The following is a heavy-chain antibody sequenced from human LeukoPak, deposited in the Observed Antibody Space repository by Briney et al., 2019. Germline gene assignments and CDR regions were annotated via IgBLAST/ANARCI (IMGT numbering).Heavy chain of an antibody. Sequence: SLRLSCAASGFTFDDYAMHWVRQAPGKGLEWVSGINWNSGNIGYADSVKGRFTISRDNAKNSLYLQMNSLRAEDTALYYCAKDMVRGVIYAFDIWGQGTMVTVSS. CDR2: INWNSGNI. CDR1: GFTFDDYA. J-gene: IGHJ3*02. CDR3: AKDMVRGVIYAFDI. D-gene: IGHD3-10*01. V-gene: IGHV3-9*01.